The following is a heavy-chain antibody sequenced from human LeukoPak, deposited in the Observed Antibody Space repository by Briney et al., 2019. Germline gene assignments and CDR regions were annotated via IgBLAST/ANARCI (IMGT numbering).Heavy chain of an antibody. CDR1: GFTFSSYG. CDR2: IWYDGSNK. D-gene: IGHD5-24*01. Sequence: GGSLRLSCAASGFTFSSYGMHWVRQAPGKGLEWVAVIWYDGSNKYYADSVKGRFTISRDNSKNTLYLQMNSLRAEDTAVYYCAKNMGRWLHTFDSWGQGTLVTVSS. V-gene: IGHV3-33*06. CDR3: AKNMGRWLHTFDS. J-gene: IGHJ4*02.